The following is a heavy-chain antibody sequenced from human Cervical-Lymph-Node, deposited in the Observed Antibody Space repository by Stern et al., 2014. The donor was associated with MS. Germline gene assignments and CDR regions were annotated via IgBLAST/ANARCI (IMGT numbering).Heavy chain of an antibody. Sequence: VQLVESGPEVKKPGASVKVSCKASDYTFSNYGVSWVRQAPGQGLEWMGWINFYNGNTNYAQKLQYRVTMTTDTSTNTVYMELRSLSSDDTAVYYCATRDGYMVYWGQGTLVTVSS. D-gene: IGHD5-24*01. V-gene: IGHV1-18*01. CDR3: ATRDGYMVY. CDR2: INFYNGNT. J-gene: IGHJ4*02. CDR1: DYTFSNYG.